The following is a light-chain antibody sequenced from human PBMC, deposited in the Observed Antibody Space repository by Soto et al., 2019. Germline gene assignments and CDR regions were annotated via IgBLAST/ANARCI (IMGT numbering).Light chain of an antibody. J-gene: IGLJ2*01. V-gene: IGLV1-47*02. CDR1: SSNIGIYY. CDR3: AAWDDSLSGVV. CDR2: SNH. Sequence: QSVLTQPPSASGTPGQRVTISCSGSSSNIGIYYVYWYQQLPGTAPKLLIYSNHQRPSGVPDRFSGSKSGTSASLAISGLQSEDEADYYCAAWDDSLSGVVFGGGTKLTVL.